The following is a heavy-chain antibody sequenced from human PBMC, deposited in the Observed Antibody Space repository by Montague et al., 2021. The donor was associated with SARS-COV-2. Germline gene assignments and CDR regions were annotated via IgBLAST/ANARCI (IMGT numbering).Heavy chain of an antibody. J-gene: IGHJ5*02. Sequence: SETLSLTCAVYGGSFSDYYWSWIRQPPGKGLEWIGEVNHSGSTNYNPSLKSRVTISVDTSKNQFSLKLSSVTAADTAVYYCARGGTVTTFFVPVRTGGYNWFDPWGQGALVTVSS. CDR2: VNHSGST. CDR3: ARGGTVTTFFVPVRTGGYNWFDP. V-gene: IGHV4-34*01. CDR1: GGSFSDYY. D-gene: IGHD4-17*01.